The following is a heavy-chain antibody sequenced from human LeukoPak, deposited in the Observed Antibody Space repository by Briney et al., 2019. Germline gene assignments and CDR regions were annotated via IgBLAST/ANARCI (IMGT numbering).Heavy chain of an antibody. D-gene: IGHD6-19*01. J-gene: IGHJ5*02. CDR2: IKPGGGGT. CDR1: GHTFINYN. Sequence: ASVKVSCQASGHTFINYNIYWFRQAPGQGPEWMGKIKPGGGGTTYSQKFQGRLSLTGDPSTSTVYMELTSLISEDTAVYYCARGSGSSLGQGTLVSVSS. CDR3: ARGSGSS. V-gene: IGHV1-46*01.